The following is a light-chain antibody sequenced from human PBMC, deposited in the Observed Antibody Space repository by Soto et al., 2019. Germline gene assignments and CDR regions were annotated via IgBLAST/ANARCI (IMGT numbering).Light chain of an antibody. CDR2: GAS. CDR1: QSVSSSY. CDR3: QQYGSSPLT. V-gene: IGKV3-20*01. Sequence: EIVLTQSPGTLSLSPGERATLSCRASQSVSSSYLAWYQQKPGQPPRLLIYGASSRATGIPDRFSGSGSGTAFTLTINRLEPEDFAVYYCQQYGSSPLTFGGGTKVEIK. J-gene: IGKJ4*01.